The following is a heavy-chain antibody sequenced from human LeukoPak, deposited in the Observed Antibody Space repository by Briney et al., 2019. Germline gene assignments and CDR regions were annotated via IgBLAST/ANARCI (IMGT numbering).Heavy chain of an antibody. CDR1: GGTFSSYA. V-gene: IGHV1-69*04. Sequence: EASVKVSCKASGGTFSSYAISWVRQAPGQGLEWMGRIIPILGIANYAQKFQGRVTITADKSTSTAYMELSSLRSEDTAVYYCASRTGYSSGWYDPYFDYWGQGTLVTVSS. D-gene: IGHD6-19*01. CDR2: IIPILGIA. J-gene: IGHJ4*02. CDR3: ASRTGYSSGWYDPYFDY.